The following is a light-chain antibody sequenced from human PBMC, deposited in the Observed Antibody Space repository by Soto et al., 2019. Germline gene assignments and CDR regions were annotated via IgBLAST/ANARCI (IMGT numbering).Light chain of an antibody. CDR3: CSYAGSNTFVV. CDR1: SSDVGSYNL. V-gene: IGLV2-23*02. CDR2: EVT. J-gene: IGLJ2*01. Sequence: QSALTQPASVSGSPGQSITISCTGTSSDVGSYNLVSWYQLHQGKAPKLMIYEVTKLPSGVSNRFSGPKSGKTASLTISGLQADDEADHYCCSYAGSNTFVVFGGGTTLTVL.